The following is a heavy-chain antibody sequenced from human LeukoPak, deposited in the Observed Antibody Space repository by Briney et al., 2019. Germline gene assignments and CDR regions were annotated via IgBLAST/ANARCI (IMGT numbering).Heavy chain of an antibody. V-gene: IGHV3-23*01. CDR2: ISGSGGST. CDR1: GFTFSSYA. Sequence: GGSLRLTCAASGFTFSSYAMSWVRQAPGKGLEWVSGISGSGGSTYYADSVKGRFTISRDNSKNTLYLQMNSLRAEDTAVYYCAKGRVTVVITGIDYLGQGTLVTVSS. CDR3: AKGRVTVVITGIDY. D-gene: IGHD3-22*01. J-gene: IGHJ4*02.